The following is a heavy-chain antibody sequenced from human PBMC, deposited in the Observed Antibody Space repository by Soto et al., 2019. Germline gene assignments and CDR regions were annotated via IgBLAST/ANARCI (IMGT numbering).Heavy chain of an antibody. CDR3: ARQFSGWYLHNWFDP. CDR2: IYYSGST. D-gene: IGHD6-19*01. CDR1: GGSISSSSYY. V-gene: IGHV4-39*01. J-gene: IGHJ5*02. Sequence: QLQLQESGPGLVKPSETLSLTCTVSGGSISSSSYYWGWIRQPPGKGLEWIGSIYYSGSTYYNPSLKSRVTISVDTSKNQFSLKLSSVTAADTAVYYCARQFSGWYLHNWFDPWGQGTLVTVSS.